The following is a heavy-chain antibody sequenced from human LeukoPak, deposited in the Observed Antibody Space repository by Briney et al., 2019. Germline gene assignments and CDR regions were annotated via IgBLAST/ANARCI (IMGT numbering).Heavy chain of an antibody. V-gene: IGHV4-4*07. CDR2: IYTSGST. D-gene: IGHD1-26*01. J-gene: IGHJ3*02. Sequence: PSETLSLTCTVSGGSISSHYWSWIRQPAGKGLEWIGRIYTSGSTNYNPSLKSRVTISVDKSKNQFSLKLSSVTAADTAVYYCARELSGSSDAFDIWGQGTMVTVSS. CDR1: GGSISSHY. CDR3: ARELSGSSDAFDI.